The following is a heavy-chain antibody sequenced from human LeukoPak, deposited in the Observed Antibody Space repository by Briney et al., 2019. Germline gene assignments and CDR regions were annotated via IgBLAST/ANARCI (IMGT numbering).Heavy chain of an antibody. V-gene: IGHV3-21*01. J-gene: IGHJ2*01. CDR2: ISSGSSTYI. Sequence: PGGSLRLSCAASGFTFDDYAMHWVRQAPGKGLEWVSSISSGSSTYIYDADSVKGRFTISRDNAKNSLFLQMNSLRAEDTAVYYCARGKIVTYYYDSSDIRYWYFDLWGRGTLVTVSS. D-gene: IGHD3-22*01. CDR3: ARGKIVTYYYDSSDIRYWYFDL. CDR1: GFTFDDYA.